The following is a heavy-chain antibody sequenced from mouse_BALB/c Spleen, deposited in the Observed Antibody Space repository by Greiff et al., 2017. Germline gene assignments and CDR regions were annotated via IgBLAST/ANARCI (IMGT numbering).Heavy chain of an antibody. V-gene: IGHV5-9-4*01. CDR1: GFTFSSYA. Sequence: EVQVVESGGGLVKPGGSLKLSCAASGFTFSSYAMSWVRQSPEKRLEWVAEISSGGSYTYYPDTVTGRFTISRDNAKNTLYLEMSSLRSEDTAMYYCARVRYWYFDVWGAGTTVTVSS. CDR3: ARVRYWYFDV. CDR2: ISSGGSYT. J-gene: IGHJ1*01.